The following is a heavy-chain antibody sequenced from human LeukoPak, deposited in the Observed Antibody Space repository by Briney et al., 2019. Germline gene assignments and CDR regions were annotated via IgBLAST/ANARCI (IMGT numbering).Heavy chain of an antibody. V-gene: IGHV3-48*04. CDR3: AKDQRRETDAFDI. D-gene: IGHD1-26*01. Sequence: GGSLRLSCAASGFTFSSYSMSWVRQAPGKGLEWVSYISSSSSTIYYADSVKGRFTISRDNAKNSLYLQMNSLRAEDTAVYYCAKDQRRETDAFDIWGQGTMVTVSS. CDR1: GFTFSSYS. J-gene: IGHJ3*02. CDR2: ISSSSSTI.